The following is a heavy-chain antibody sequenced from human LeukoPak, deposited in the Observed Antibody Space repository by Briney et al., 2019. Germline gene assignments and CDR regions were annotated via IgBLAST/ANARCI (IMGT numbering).Heavy chain of an antibody. CDR3: ATHLAYCPTESCSFFDY. V-gene: IGHV3-23*01. CDR2: ISASGDGT. CDR1: GFTFSNTA. J-gene: IGHJ4*02. D-gene: IGHD2-21*01. Sequence: GGSLRLPCAASGFTFSNTAMSWVRRAPGKGLEWVSAISASGDGTFYTDSVKGRFTVSGDNSENMLYLQMNSLRGDDTAVYYCATHLAYCPTESCSFFDYWGQGALVTVSS.